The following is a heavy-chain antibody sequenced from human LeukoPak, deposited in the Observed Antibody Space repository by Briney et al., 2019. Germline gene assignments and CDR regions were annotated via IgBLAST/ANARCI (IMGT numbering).Heavy chain of an antibody. CDR3: ATTNDGGGYQWGDFFDF. CDR1: GGTSNSHA. D-gene: IGHD3-22*01. J-gene: IGHJ4*02. CDR2: IIPNLGTT. Sequence: GASVTVSCKASGGTSNSHAISWVRQAPGQGLEWMGRIIPNLGTTNRAQNFQDRVTLTADKSTNTAYMGLTSLTSDDTAVYYCATTNDGGGYQWGDFFDFWGQGTLVTVSS. V-gene: IGHV1-69*04.